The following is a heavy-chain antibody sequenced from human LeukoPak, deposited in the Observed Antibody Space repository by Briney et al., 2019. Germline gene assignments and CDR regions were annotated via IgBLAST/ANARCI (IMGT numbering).Heavy chain of an antibody. J-gene: IGHJ6*03. CDR2: ISAYNGNT. Sequence: ASVKVSCKASGYTFTSYGISWVRQAPGQGLEWMGWISAYNGNTNYAQKLQGRVTMTTDTSTSTAYMELRSLRSDDTAVYYCARGNDFWSASDLYYYYCMDVWGKGTTVTVSS. CDR3: ARGNDFWSASDLYYYYCMDV. V-gene: IGHV1-18*01. D-gene: IGHD3-3*01. CDR1: GYTFTSYG.